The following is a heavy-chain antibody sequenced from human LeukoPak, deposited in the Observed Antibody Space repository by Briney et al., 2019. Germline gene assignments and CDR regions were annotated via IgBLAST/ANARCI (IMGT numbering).Heavy chain of an antibody. V-gene: IGHV3-66*01. CDR1: GFTVSSNF. J-gene: IGHJ4*02. CDR3: ARALLGTNWKIFDS. CDR2: IYSGRST. Sequence: PGGSLRLSCAASGFTVSSNFMSWVRQAPGKGLEWASVIYSGRSTSYADSVKGRFTISRDNSKNTVYLQMNTLRADDTAVYYCARALLGTNWKIFDSWGQGTLVTVSS. D-gene: IGHD1-1*01.